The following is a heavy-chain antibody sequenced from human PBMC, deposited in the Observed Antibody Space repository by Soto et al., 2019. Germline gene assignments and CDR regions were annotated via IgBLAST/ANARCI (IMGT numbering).Heavy chain of an antibody. CDR1: GFSFSAYA. CDR2: ISGSGGSP. D-gene: IGHD2-21*02. J-gene: IGHJ4*02. Sequence: GGSLRLSRTASGFSFSAYALSWVRQAPGKGLEWVSGISGSGGSPYYADSVKGRFTISRDNSMNTLYLQMNSLRAEDTATYYCAKYTEVVVTAYFDYWGQGALVTVSS. CDR3: AKYTEVVVTAYFDY. V-gene: IGHV3-23*01.